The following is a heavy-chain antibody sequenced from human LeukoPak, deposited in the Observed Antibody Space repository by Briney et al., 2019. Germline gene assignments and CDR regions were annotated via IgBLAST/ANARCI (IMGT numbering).Heavy chain of an antibody. J-gene: IGHJ4*02. D-gene: IGHD5-18*01. CDR2: IYTSGST. Sequence: PSETLSLTCTVSGGSISSLYWNWLRQPAGKGLEWIGRIYTSGSTNYNPSLKSRVTMSVDTSKNQFSLNLRSVTAPDTAVYYCAREGPPGYNYGLYYFDYWGQGTLVTVSS. CDR1: GGSISSLY. V-gene: IGHV4-4*07. CDR3: AREGPPGYNYGLYYFDY.